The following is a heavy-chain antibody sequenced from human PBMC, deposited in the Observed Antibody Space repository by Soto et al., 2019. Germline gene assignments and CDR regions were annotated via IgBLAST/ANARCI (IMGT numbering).Heavy chain of an antibody. Sequence: GGSLRLSCAASGFTFSSYSMNWVRQAPGKGLEWVSYISSSSSTIYYADSVKGRFTISRDNAKNSLYLQMNSLRDEDTAVYYCARGLYYYDSRGYWAYWGQGTLVTVSS. CDR2: ISSSSSTI. CDR1: GFTFSSYS. D-gene: IGHD3-22*01. V-gene: IGHV3-48*02. J-gene: IGHJ4*02. CDR3: ARGLYYYDSRGYWAY.